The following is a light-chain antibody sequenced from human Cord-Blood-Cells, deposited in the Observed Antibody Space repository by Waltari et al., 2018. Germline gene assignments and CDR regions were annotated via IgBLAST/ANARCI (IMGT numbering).Light chain of an antibody. CDR2: DAS. V-gene: IGKV3-11*01. CDR3: QQRSNWPPWT. CDR1: QSVSSY. Sequence: EIVLTQSPATLSLSPGERATLSCRASQSVSSYLAWYQQKPGQAPRLLIYDASNRATGIPAXXSGSGSGTDFTLTISSLEPEDFAVYYCQQRSNWPPWTFGQGTKVEIK. J-gene: IGKJ1*01.